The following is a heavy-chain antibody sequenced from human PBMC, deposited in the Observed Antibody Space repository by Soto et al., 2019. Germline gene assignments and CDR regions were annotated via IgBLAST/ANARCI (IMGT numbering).Heavy chain of an antibody. CDR3: ARLHGYCISSSCHGHYAMDV. Sequence: PSETLSLTCTVSGGSISSSDYYWGWIRQPPGKGLEWIGNIYYSGSASYNPSLKSRVTISVDTSKNQVSLKLSSVTAAGTAVYYCARLHGYCISSSCHGHYAMDVWGQGTTVTVSS. D-gene: IGHD2-2*01. J-gene: IGHJ6*02. CDR2: IYYSGSA. CDR1: GGSISSSDYY. V-gene: IGHV4-39*01.